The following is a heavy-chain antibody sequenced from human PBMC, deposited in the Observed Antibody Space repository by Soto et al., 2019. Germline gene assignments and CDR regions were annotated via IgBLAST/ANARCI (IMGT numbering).Heavy chain of an antibody. J-gene: IGHJ4*02. CDR1: CGSFSGYY. V-gene: IGHV4-34*01. D-gene: IGHD3-22*01. Sequence: PSETLSLTCAVYCGSFSGYYWSWIRQPPGRGLEWIGEINHSGSTNYNPSLKSRVTISVDTSKNQFSLKLSFVTAADTAVYYCARVFSYDSSGSDYWGQGTLVTVSS. CDR3: ARVFSYDSSGSDY. CDR2: INHSGST.